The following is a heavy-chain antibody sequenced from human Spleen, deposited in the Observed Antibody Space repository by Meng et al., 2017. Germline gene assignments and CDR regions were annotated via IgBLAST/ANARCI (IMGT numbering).Heavy chain of an antibody. CDR2: ISSSSSYI. V-gene: IGHV3-21*01. J-gene: IGHJ6*02. CDR1: GFTFSSYS. CDR3: ARAPAVAITRHYYYYGMDV. Sequence: GGSLRLSCAASGFTFSSYSMNWVRQAPGKGLEWVSSISSSSSYIYYADSVKGRFTISRDNAKNSLYLQMNSLRAEDTAVYYCARAPAVAITRHYYYYGMDVWGQGTTVTVSS. D-gene: IGHD3-22*01.